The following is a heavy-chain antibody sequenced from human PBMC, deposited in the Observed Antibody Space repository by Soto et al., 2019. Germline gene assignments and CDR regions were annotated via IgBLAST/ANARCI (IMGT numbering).Heavy chain of an antibody. CDR3: ARGWETVGTTTPFAY. V-gene: IGHV1-69*01. CDR1: GGTFSTYA. D-gene: IGHD1-26*01. Sequence: QVQLVQSGAEVKKPGSSVKGSCKASGGTFSTYAITWVRQAPGQGLEWMGGIIPMFGTANYAQKFRGRVTVTADESTSTAHMGLSSLRSEDTAVYYCARGWETVGTTTPFAYWGQGTLVTVSS. J-gene: IGHJ4*02. CDR2: IIPMFGTA.